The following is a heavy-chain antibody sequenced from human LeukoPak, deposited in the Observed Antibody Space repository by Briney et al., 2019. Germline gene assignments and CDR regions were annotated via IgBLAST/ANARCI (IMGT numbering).Heavy chain of an antibody. Sequence: GGSLRLSCAASRFTFSNYWMGWVRQAPGKGLEWVANIKPDGNEQYYLDSVKGRFTISRDNAKNSLSLQMSSLRAKDTAVYYCARDPTTSQGSDAFDIWGQGTRVTVSS. CDR3: ARDPTTSQGSDAFDI. CDR2: IKPDGNEQ. J-gene: IGHJ3*02. D-gene: IGHD1-1*01. V-gene: IGHV3-7*01. CDR1: RFTFSNYW.